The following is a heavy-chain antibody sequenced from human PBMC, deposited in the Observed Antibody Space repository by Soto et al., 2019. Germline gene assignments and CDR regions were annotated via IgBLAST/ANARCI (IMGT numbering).Heavy chain of an antibody. CDR3: ARRYGDYDTWFDP. D-gene: IGHD4-17*01. Sequence: TLSLTCTVSGGSISSGGYYWGWIRQHPGKGLEWIGYIYYSGSTYYNPSLKSRVTISVDTSKNQFSLKLSAVTAAATAAFYCARRYGDYDTWFDPWGQGTLVNVSP. CDR2: IYYSGST. V-gene: IGHV4-31*03. CDR1: GGSISSGGYY. J-gene: IGHJ5*02.